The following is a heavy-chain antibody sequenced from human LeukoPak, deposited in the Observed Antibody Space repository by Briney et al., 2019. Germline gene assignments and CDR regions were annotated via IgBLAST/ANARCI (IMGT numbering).Heavy chain of an antibody. CDR1: GFTFSDYY. CDR2: ISSSGSTI. J-gene: IGHJ4*02. CDR3: ARTYYYGSGSYPIDY. V-gene: IGHV3-11*04. D-gene: IGHD3-10*01. Sequence: AGGSLRLSCAASGFTFSDYYMSWIRQAPGKGLEWVSYISSSGSTIYYADSVKGRFTISRDNAKNTLYLQMNSLRAEDTAVYYCARTYYYGSGSYPIDYWGQGTLVTVSS.